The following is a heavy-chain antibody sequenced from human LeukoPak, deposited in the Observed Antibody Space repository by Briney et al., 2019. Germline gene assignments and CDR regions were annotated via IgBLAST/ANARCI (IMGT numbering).Heavy chain of an antibody. V-gene: IGHV3-23*01. CDR1: GFTFTSYA. J-gene: IGHJ4*02. CDR2: ISGSGGDT. D-gene: IGHD6-13*01. Sequence: GGSLRLSCAASGFTFTSYAMSWVRQAPGKGLEWVSAISGSGGDTYYADSVKGRFTISRDNSKNTLYLQMNSLRAEDTAMYYCARDTLRARAAAVHWGLGTLVTVSS. CDR3: ARDTLRARAAAVH.